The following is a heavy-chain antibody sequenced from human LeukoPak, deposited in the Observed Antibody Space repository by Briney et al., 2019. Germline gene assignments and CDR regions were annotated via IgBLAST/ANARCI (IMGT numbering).Heavy chain of an antibody. CDR2: ISGGSSFT. D-gene: IGHD2-15*01. Sequence: GGSLRLSCAASGFSFSSFSMNWVRQAPGKGLEWVSYISGGSSFTYYVDSEKGRFTISRDNAKNSLYLQMNSLRAEDTAVYYCARDHPLCSGGSCYPGGMDVWGKGTTVTISS. J-gene: IGHJ6*03. CDR1: GFSFSSFS. CDR3: ARDHPLCSGGSCYPGGMDV. V-gene: IGHV3-21*01.